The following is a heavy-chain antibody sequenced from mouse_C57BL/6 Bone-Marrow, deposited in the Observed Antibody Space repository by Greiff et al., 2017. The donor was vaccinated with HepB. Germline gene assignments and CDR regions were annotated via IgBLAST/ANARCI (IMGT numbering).Heavy chain of an antibody. CDR2: INYDGSST. V-gene: IGHV5-16*01. D-gene: IGHD2-2*01. J-gene: IGHJ4*01. CDR3: AREIYYGYGRAMDY. CDR1: GFTFSDYY. Sequence: EVKLVESEGGLVQPGSSMKLSCTASGFTFSDYYMAWVRQVPEKGLEWVANINYDGSSTYYLDSLKSRFIISRDNAKNILYLQMSSLKSEDTATYYCAREIYYGYGRAMDYWGQGTSVTVSS.